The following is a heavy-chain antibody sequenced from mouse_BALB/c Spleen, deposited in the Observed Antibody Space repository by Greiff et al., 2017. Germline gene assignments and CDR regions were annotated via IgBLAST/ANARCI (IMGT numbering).Heavy chain of an antibody. J-gene: IGHJ1*01. Sequence: EVKLMESGGGLVQPGGSLRLSCATSGFTFSDFYMEWVRQPPGKRLEWIAASRNKANDYTTEYSASVKGRFIVSRDTSQSILYLQMNALRAEDTAIYYCARDARVRRGYWYFDVWGAGTTVTVSS. CDR3: ARDARVRRGYWYFDV. D-gene: IGHD2-14*01. V-gene: IGHV7-1*02. CDR1: GFTFSDFY. CDR2: SRNKANDYTT.